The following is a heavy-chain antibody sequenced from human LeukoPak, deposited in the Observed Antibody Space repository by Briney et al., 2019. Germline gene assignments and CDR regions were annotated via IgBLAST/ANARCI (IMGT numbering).Heavy chain of an antibody. CDR3: ARDRDRVVVTAIRSAFDI. CDR2: ISAYNGNT. V-gene: IGHV1-18*01. CDR1: GYTFTSYG. D-gene: IGHD2-21*02. Sequence: ASVKVSCKASGYTFTSYGISWVRQAPGQGLEWMGWISAYNGNTNYAQKLQGRVTMTTDTSTSTAYMELRSLRSDDTAVYYCARDRDRVVVTAIRSAFDIWGQGTMVTVSS. J-gene: IGHJ3*02.